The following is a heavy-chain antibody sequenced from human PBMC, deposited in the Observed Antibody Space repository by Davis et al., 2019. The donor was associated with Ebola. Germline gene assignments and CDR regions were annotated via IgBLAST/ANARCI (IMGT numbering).Heavy chain of an antibody. CDR1: GFTVSSNY. CDR2: IYSGGST. D-gene: IGHD3-3*01. Sequence: GESLKISCAVSGFTVSSNYMSWVRQAPGKGLECVSVIYSGGSTYYADSVKGRFTISRDNSKDTLYLQMNSLRAEDTAVYYCARWNFGVGRYGMDVWGQGTTVTVSS. V-gene: IGHV3-66*01. CDR3: ARWNFGVGRYGMDV. J-gene: IGHJ6*02.